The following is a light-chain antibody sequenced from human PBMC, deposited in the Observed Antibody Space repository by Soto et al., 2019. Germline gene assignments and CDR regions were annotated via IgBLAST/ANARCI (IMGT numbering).Light chain of an antibody. Sequence: EIVMTQSPATLSVSPGERATLSCRASQSVSSNLAWYQQKPGQAPRLIIYGASTRATGIPARFSGSGSGTAFTLTISSLQSEDFAVYYCQQYNNWPPGTFGQGNKVEIK. V-gene: IGKV3-15*01. CDR1: QSVSSN. CDR3: QQYNNWPPGT. CDR2: GAS. J-gene: IGKJ1*01.